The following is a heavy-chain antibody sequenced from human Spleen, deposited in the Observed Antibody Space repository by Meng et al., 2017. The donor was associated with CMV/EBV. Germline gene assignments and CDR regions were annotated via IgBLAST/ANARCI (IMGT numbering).Heavy chain of an antibody. J-gene: IGHJ6*02. CDR2: ISSSGSYT. Sequence: GESLRISCAASGFTFSDYEMNWVRQAPGKGLEWVSYISSSGSYTYYGDSVKGRFTISRDNAKKSLYLQMKSLRVDDTAIYYCARARGLKWCLYGMDDWGHGATVTVSS. V-gene: IGHV3-48*03. D-gene: IGHD2-15*01. CDR1: GFTFSDYE. CDR3: ARARGLKWCLYGMDD.